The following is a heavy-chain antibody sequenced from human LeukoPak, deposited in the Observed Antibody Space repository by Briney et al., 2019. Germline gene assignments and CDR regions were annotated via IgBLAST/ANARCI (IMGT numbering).Heavy chain of an antibody. Sequence: GGSLRLSCAASGFTFDDYGMSWVRQAPGKGLEWVSGINWNGGSTGYADSVKGRFTISRDNAKNSLHLQMNSLRAEDTALYYCARGGRYSSGWPSFDYWGQGTLVTVSS. D-gene: IGHD6-19*01. CDR1: GFTFDDYG. CDR3: ARGGRYSSGWPSFDY. J-gene: IGHJ4*02. CDR2: INWNGGST. V-gene: IGHV3-20*04.